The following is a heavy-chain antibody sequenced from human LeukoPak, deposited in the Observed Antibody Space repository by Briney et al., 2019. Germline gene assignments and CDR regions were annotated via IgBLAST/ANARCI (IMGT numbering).Heavy chain of an antibody. CDR3: ARDALLDAFDI. D-gene: IGHD2-8*02. CDR1: GGSISSYH. Sequence: SETLSLTCTVSGGSISSYHWSWIRQPPGKGLEWIGYIYYSGSTNYNPSLKSRVTISVDTSKNQFSLKLSSVTAADTAVYYCARDALLDAFDIWGQGTMVTVSS. CDR2: IYYSGST. J-gene: IGHJ3*02. V-gene: IGHV4-59*01.